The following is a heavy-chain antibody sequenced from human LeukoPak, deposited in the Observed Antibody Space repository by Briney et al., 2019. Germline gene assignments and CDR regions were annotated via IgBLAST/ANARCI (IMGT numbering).Heavy chain of an antibody. CDR1: GGSINSYF. D-gene: IGHD2-15*01. CDR2: ARFSGGT. Sequence: SETLSLTCTVSGGSINSYFLTWIRQPPGERLEWIGFARFSGGTNYNPSLKSRVTILVDTSKNQFSLKLNSVTAADTAVYYCATSYGSYVVDYWGQGTLVIVSS. V-gene: IGHV4-59*01. CDR3: ATSYGSYVVDY. J-gene: IGHJ4*02.